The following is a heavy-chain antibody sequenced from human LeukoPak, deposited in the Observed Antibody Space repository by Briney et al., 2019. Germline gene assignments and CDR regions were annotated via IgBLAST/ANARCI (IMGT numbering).Heavy chain of an antibody. D-gene: IGHD3-10*01. CDR1: GFTFGDYA. J-gene: IGHJ4*02. Sequence: GGSLRLSCTASGFTFGDYAMSWFRQAPGKGLEWVSAISGSGGSTYYADSVKGRFTISRDNSKNTLYLQMNSLRAEDTAVYYCAKGPWFGESNYYFDYWGQGTLVTVSS. CDR3: AKGPWFGESNYYFDY. CDR2: ISGSGGST. V-gene: IGHV3-23*01.